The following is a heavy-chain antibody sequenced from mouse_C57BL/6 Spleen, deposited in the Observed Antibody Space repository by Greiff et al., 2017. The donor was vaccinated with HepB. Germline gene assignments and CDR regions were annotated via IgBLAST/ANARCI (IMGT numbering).Heavy chain of an antibody. CDR2: IHQSDSDT. CDR1: GYTFTSYW. V-gene: IGHV1-74*01. Sequence: QVQLQQPGAELVKPGASVKVSCKASGYTFTSYWMHWVRQRPGQGLEWIGRIHQSDSDTNYNQKFKGKDTLTVDKSSRTAYMQLSSRTSEDSAVYYCAIRPTGVYAMDYWGQGTSVTVSS. J-gene: IGHJ4*01. CDR3: AIRPTGVYAMDY.